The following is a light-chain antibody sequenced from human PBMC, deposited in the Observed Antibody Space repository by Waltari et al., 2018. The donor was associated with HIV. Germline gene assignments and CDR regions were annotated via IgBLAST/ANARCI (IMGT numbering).Light chain of an antibody. Sequence: QSALTQPASVSGSPRQSITISCTGTSSDVGGYNYVSWYQQHPGKAPKLMIYDVSNRPSGLSGRFSGSKSGNTASLTISGLQAEDEADYYCSSYTSSSTPYVFGTGTKVTVL. CDR2: DVS. CDR3: SSYTSSSTPYV. J-gene: IGLJ1*01. CDR1: SSDVGGYNY. V-gene: IGLV2-14*03.